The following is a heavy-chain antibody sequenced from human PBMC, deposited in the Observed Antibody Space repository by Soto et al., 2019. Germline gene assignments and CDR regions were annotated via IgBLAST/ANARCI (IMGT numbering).Heavy chain of an antibody. V-gene: IGHV1-69*13. CDR1: GGTFSSYA. CDR3: ARDAGVLASSGPHDAFDI. CDR2: IIPIFGTA. D-gene: IGHD3-22*01. Sequence: GASVKVSFKASGGTFSSYAISWLRQAPGQGLEWMGGIIPIFGTANYAQKFQGRVTITADESTSTAYMELSSLRSEDTAVYYCARDAGVLASSGPHDAFDIWGQGTMVTVSS. J-gene: IGHJ3*02.